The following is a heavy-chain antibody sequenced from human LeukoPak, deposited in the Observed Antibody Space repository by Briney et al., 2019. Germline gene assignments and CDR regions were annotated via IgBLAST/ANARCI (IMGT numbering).Heavy chain of an antibody. CDR3: ASGGMGTRKYYSDPFHY. CDR1: GFTVSSNY. J-gene: IGHJ4*02. Sequence: GGSLRLSCAASGFTVSSNYMTWVRQAPGRGLEWVSIIYAGGSTYYADSVRGRFTISRDSSKNTVCLQMNSVRAEDTAVYYCASGGMGTRKYYSDPFHYWGQGTLVTVSS. D-gene: IGHD3-10*01. V-gene: IGHV3-53*01. CDR2: IYAGGST.